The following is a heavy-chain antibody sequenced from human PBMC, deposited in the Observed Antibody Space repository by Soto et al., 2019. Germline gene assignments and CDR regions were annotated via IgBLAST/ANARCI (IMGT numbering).Heavy chain of an antibody. Sequence: ASVKVSCKASGFTFTSSAVQWVRQAPGQRLEWMGIINPSGGSTSYAQKFQGRVTMTRDTSTSTVYMELSSLRSEDTAVYYCARGIAAINWFDPWGQGTLVTVSS. CDR3: ARGIAAINWFDP. CDR1: GFTFTSSA. CDR2: INPSGGST. D-gene: IGHD6-6*01. J-gene: IGHJ5*02. V-gene: IGHV1-46*01.